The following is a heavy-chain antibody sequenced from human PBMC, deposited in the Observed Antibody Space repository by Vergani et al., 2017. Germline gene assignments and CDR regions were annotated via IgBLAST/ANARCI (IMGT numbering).Heavy chain of an antibody. CDR1: GGSISSSSYY. CDR3: ARDIYDFWSGYYTGRGNLFYP. Sequence: QLQLQESGPGLVKPSETLSLTCTVSGGSISSSSYYWGWIRQPPGKGLEWIGSIYYSGSTYYNPSLKSRVTISVDTAKNQFSLKLSSVTAADTAVYYCARDIYDFWSGYYTGRGNLFYPWGQGTLVTVSS. D-gene: IGHD3-3*01. CDR2: IYYSGST. V-gene: IGHV4-39*07. J-gene: IGHJ5*02.